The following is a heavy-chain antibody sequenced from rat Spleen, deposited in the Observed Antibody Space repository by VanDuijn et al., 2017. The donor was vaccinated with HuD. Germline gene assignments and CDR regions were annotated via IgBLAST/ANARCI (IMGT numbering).Heavy chain of an antibody. CDR3: TTWDYWHNRFDY. J-gene: IGHJ2*01. D-gene: IGHD1-6*01. CDR1: GFTFSDYY. Sequence: EVQLVESGGVLVQPGRSMKLSCAASGFTFSDYYMAWVRQAPKKGLEWVASISYEGNTAFYGDSMKGRFTISRDNAKSTLYLQMDSLKSEDTATYYCTTWDYWHNRFDYWGQGVMVTVSS. CDR2: ISYEGNTA. V-gene: IGHV5-22*01.